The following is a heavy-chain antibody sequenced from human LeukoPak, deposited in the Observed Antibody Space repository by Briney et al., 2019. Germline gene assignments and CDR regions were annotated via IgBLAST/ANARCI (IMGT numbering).Heavy chain of an antibody. CDR3: ARVGGRSDIVVVPAAIHVDY. Sequence: PGGSLRLSCAASGFTFSSYSMNWVRQAPGKGLEWVSSISSSSSYIYYADSVKGRFTISRDNAKNSLYLQMNSLRAEDTAVYYCARVGGRSDIVVVPAAIHVDYWGQGTLVTVSS. CDR2: ISSSSSYI. J-gene: IGHJ4*02. V-gene: IGHV3-21*01. D-gene: IGHD2-2*01. CDR1: GFTFSSYS.